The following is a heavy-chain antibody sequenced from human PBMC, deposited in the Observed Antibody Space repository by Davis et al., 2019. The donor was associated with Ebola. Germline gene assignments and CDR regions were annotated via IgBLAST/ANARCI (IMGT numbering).Heavy chain of an antibody. CDR1: GYTFTNYY. V-gene: IGHV7-4-1*04. J-gene: IGHJ3*01. Sequence: ASVKVSCKASGYTFTNYYMHWVRQAPGQGLEWMGWINTNTGNPTYAKGFTGRFVFSLDTSVNMAYLLINSLKTEDAAVYYCATLPDVWGQGTMVTVSS. CDR2: INTNTGNP. CDR3: ATLPDV.